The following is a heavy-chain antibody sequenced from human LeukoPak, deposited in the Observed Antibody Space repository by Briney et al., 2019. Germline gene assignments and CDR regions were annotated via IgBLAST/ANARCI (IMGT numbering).Heavy chain of an antibody. J-gene: IGHJ4*02. D-gene: IGHD5-12*01. CDR2: ISFSNSTL. Sequence: PGGSLRPSCAASGFNVSYYSMNWVRQAPGKGLEWVSCISFSNSTLYYADSVRGRFTISRDNAKNSLSLQMNSLRAEDTAVYYCAGGGATSFDYWGQGILVTVSS. CDR3: AGGGATSFDY. CDR1: GFNVSYYS. V-gene: IGHV3-48*04.